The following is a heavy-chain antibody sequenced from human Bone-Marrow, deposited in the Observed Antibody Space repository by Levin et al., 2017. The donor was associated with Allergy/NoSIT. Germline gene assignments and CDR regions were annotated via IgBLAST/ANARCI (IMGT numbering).Heavy chain of an antibody. V-gene: IGHV6-1*01. CDR1: GDSVSSDSAA. J-gene: IGHJ5*02. Sequence: SQTLSLTCGISGDSVSSDSAAWNWIRQSPSRGLEWLGRTYYRTKWFNDYAVSVKSRITINPDTSRNQFSLQLNSVTPDDTAVYYCAREDPSGNYYNWFDPWGQGTLVTVSS. CDR2: TYYRTKWFN. D-gene: IGHD1-26*01. CDR3: AREDPSGNYYNWFDP.